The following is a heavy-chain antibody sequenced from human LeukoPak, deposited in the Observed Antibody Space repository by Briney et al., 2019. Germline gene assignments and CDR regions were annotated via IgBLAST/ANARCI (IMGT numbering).Heavy chain of an antibody. D-gene: IGHD3-9*01. V-gene: IGHV1-3*01. Sequence: ASVKVSCKASGYTFTSYAMHWVRQAPGQRLEWMGWINAGNGNTKNSQEYQGRVTMTMATSISTAYMELSRLRSDDTAVYYCARALGYYDILTGYYPKNYFDYWGQGTLVTVSS. CDR1: GYTFTSYA. CDR3: ARALGYYDILTGYYPKNYFDY. CDR2: INAGNGNT. J-gene: IGHJ4*02.